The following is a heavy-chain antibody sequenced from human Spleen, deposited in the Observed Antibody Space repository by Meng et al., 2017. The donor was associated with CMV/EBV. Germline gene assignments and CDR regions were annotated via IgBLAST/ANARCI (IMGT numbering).Heavy chain of an antibody. CDR2: IYHSGST. J-gene: IGHJ5*02. CDR1: SISSSNW. V-gene: IGHV4-4*02. CDR3: ARYCSSTSCYTEARWFDP. Sequence: SISSSNWWSWVRQPPGKGLEWIGEIYHSGSTNYNPALKSRVTISVDKSKNQSSLKLSSVTAADTAVYYCARYCSSTSCYTEARWFDPWGQGTLVTVSS. D-gene: IGHD2-2*02.